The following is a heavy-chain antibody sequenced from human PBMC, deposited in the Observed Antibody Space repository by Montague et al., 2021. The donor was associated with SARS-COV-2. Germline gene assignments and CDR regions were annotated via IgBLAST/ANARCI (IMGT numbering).Heavy chain of an antibody. Sequence: SETLSLTCTVSGGSISSYYWSWIRQPPGKGLEWIGEINYSGSTNYNQSLKSRVTISVDTTKNQFSLKLSSVTAADTAVYYCARDRPRSYYYDSGTYTWGGYDMDVWGQGTTVTVSS. CDR3: ARDRPRSYYYDSGTYTWGGYDMDV. J-gene: IGHJ6*02. CDR2: INYSGST. D-gene: IGHD3-10*01. CDR1: GGSISSYY. V-gene: IGHV4-34*01.